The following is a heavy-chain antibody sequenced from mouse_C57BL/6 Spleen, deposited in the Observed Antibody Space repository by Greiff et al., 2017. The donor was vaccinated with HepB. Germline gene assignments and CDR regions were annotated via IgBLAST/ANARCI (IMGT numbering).Heavy chain of an antibody. J-gene: IGHJ4*01. CDR2: ISDGGSYT. V-gene: IGHV5-4*01. Sequence: EVQRVESGGGLVKPGGSLKLSCAASGFTFSSYAMSWVRQTPEKRLEWVATISDGGSYTYYPDNVKGRFTISRDNAKNNLYLQMSHLKSEDTAMYYCASLYSNYEAMDYWGQGTSVTVSS. CDR1: GFTFSSYA. D-gene: IGHD2-5*01. CDR3: ASLYSNYEAMDY.